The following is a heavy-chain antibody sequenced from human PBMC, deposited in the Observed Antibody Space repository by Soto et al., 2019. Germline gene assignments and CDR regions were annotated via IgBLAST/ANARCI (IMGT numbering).Heavy chain of an antibody. J-gene: IGHJ6*02. V-gene: IGHV1-58*01. CDR2: IVVGSGNT. D-gene: IGHD6-19*01. CDR3: AADPAQAEQWLVDRYYYYYGMDV. CDR1: GFTFTSSA. Sequence: ASVKVSCKASGFTFTSSAVQWVRQARGQRLEWIGWIVVGSGNTNYAQKFQERVTITRDMSTSTAYMELSSLRSEDTAVYYCAADPAQAEQWLVDRYYYYYGMDVWGQGTTVTVSS.